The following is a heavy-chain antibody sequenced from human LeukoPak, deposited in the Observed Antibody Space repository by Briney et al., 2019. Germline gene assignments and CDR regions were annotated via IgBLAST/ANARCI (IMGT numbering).Heavy chain of an antibody. CDR1: GGSVSSYY. Sequence: PSETLSLTCTVSGGSVSSYYWSWIRQPPGKGLEWIGYIYYSGSTNYNPSLKSRVTISVDTSKNQFSLKLSSVTAADTAVYYCARARLAFDIWGQGTMVTVSS. CDR2: IYYSGST. CDR3: ARARLAFDI. J-gene: IGHJ3*02. V-gene: IGHV4-59*08.